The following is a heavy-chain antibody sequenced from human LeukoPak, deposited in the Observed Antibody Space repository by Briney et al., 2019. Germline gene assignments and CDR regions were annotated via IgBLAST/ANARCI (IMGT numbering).Heavy chain of an antibody. D-gene: IGHD1-26*01. Sequence: ASVTVSFTSSGYTFTNYHIHWVRQAPGQGLEWMGWINANNDDTKYARKFQGRVTMTRDTSISTGYMELNSLISDDTAVYYCARDPIDGYYHFDFWGQGTLVTVAS. J-gene: IGHJ4*02. V-gene: IGHV1-2*02. CDR2: INANNDDT. CDR1: GYTFTNYH. CDR3: ARDPIDGYYHFDF.